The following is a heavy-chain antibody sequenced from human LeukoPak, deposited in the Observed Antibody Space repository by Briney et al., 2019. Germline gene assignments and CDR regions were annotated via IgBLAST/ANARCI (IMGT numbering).Heavy chain of an antibody. J-gene: IGHJ6*02. V-gene: IGHV1-2*02. Sequence: GASVKVSCKASGYTFTGYYMHWVRQAPGQGLEWMGWINPNSGGTNYAQKFQGRVTMTRDTSISTAYMELSRLRSDDTAVYYCARDHLGAMRYGMDVWGQGTTVTVSS. CDR2: INPNSGGT. D-gene: IGHD1-26*01. CDR3: ARDHLGAMRYGMDV. CDR1: GYTFTGYY.